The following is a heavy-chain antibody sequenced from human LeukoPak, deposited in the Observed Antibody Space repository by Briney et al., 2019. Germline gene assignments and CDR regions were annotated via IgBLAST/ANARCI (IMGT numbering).Heavy chain of an antibody. CDR3: AKDGDCSGGSCYDY. CDR1: GGTFSSYA. Sequence: ASVKVSCKASGGTFSSYAISWVRQAPGQGLEWMGGIIPIFGTANYAQKFQGRVTITADESTSTAYMELSSLRSEDTAVYYCAKDGDCSGGSCYDYWGQGTLVTVSS. V-gene: IGHV1-69*13. D-gene: IGHD2-15*01. CDR2: IIPIFGTA. J-gene: IGHJ4*02.